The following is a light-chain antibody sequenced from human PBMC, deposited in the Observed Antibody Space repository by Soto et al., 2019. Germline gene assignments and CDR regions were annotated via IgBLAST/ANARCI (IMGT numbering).Light chain of an antibody. V-gene: IGLV2-14*01. Sequence: SVLTQPASVSGSPGQSITISCTGTSSDIDAYNYVSWYQQHPGKAPKLMIYDVSNRPSGISNRFSGSKSGNTASLTIPGLQAEDEADYYCGSYTTSSNYVFGTGTKVTV. CDR1: SSDIDAYNY. CDR2: DVS. J-gene: IGLJ1*01. CDR3: GSYTTSSNYV.